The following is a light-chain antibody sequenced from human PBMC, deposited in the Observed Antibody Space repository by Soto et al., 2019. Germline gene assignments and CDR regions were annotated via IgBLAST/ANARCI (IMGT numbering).Light chain of an antibody. J-gene: IGLJ1*01. CDR2: DVS. CDR1: SSDVGGSNY. Sequence: QSVLTQPASVSGSPGQSITISCTGPSSDVGGSNYVSWYQQLPGKAPKLMIYDVSDRPSGVSNRFSGSKSGNTASLTISGLQAEDEADYYCSSYTSSSLYVFGTGTKVTVL. CDR3: SSYTSSSLYV. V-gene: IGLV2-14*01.